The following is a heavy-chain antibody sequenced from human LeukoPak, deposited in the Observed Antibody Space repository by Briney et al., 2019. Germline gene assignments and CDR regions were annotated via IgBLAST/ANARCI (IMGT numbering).Heavy chain of an antibody. CDR1: GXTFSTYG. D-gene: IGHD6-6*01. V-gene: IGHV3-33*01. Sequence: GGSLRLSCAASGXTFSTYGVHWVRQAPGKGLEWVSFIWYDGSNKYYADSVKGRFTISRDNSKNTVYLQMNGLRAEDTALYYCARDAHSALHYWGRGTLVTVSS. CDR3: ARDAHSALHY. CDR2: IWYDGSNK. J-gene: IGHJ4*02.